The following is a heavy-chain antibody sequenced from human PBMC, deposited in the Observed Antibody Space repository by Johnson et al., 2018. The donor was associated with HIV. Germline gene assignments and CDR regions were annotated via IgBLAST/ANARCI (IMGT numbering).Heavy chain of an antibody. V-gene: IGHV3-30-3*02. D-gene: IGHD3-10*01. CDR2: ISPDGGYT. Sequence: QVQLVESGGGVVQPGRSLTLSCAVSGFTFSAYDMHWVRQAPGKGLEWVAGISPDGGYTDHAESLRGRFTISRDNSKNTLDLQMNSLRGEDTAVYYCANEGITMGVDIWGQGKMVTVSS. CDR1: GFTFSAYD. CDR3: ANEGITMGVDI. J-gene: IGHJ3*02.